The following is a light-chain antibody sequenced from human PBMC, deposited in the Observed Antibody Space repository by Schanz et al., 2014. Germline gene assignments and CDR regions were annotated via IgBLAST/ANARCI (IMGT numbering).Light chain of an antibody. Sequence: QSALTQPASVSASPGQSITISCTGTATDIGGTYLVSWYQQNPGEAPKLLILGDNHRPSGVSNRFSGSKSANTASLTVSGLQTEDEADYYCAAWDDSLNGLYVFGTGTKLTVL. CDR2: GDN. CDR3: AAWDDSLNGLYV. J-gene: IGLJ1*01. CDR1: ATDIGGTYL. V-gene: IGLV2-14*02.